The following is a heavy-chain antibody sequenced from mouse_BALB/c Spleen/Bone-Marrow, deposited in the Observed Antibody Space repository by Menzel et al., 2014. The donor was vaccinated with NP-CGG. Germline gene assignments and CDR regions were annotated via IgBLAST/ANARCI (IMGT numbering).Heavy chain of an antibody. V-gene: IGHV3-8*02. D-gene: IGHD3-1*01. CDR2: ISYCGST. CDR1: GDSITSGY. Sequence: VQLKQSGPSLVKPSQTLSLTCSVTGDSITSGYWNWIRKFPGNKLEYMGCISYCGSTYYNPSLKSRISITRDTSKNLYYLQLNSVTTKDTATYYCARSGSSGYHYYAMDYWGQGTSVTVSS. CDR3: ARSGSSGYHYYAMDY. J-gene: IGHJ4*01.